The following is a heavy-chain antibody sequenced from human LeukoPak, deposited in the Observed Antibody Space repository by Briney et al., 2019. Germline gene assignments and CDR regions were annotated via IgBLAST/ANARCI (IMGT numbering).Heavy chain of an antibody. Sequence: RSSETLSLTCTVSGGSISSSSYYWGWIRQPPGKGLEWIGSIYYSGSTYYNPSLKSLVTISVDTSKNQFSLKLISVTAADTAVYYCARTERGVIIVGYWGQGTLVTVSS. CDR1: GGSISSSSYY. CDR2: IYYSGST. D-gene: IGHD3-10*01. J-gene: IGHJ4*02. V-gene: IGHV4-39*01. CDR3: ARTERGVIIVGY.